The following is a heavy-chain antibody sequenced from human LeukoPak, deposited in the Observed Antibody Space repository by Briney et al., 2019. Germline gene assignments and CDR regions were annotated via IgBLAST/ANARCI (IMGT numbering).Heavy chain of an antibody. J-gene: IGHJ4*02. CDR3: AKADIVVVVAATCFDY. CDR2: ISPGGGTT. D-gene: IGHD2-15*01. Sequence: PGGSLRLSCAVSGFAFGSEAMSWVRQSPARGLEWVASISPGGGTTYYAASVKGRFAISRDNSKSTLYLQMNSLRAEDTAIYYCAKADIVVVVAATCFDYWGQGTLVTVSS. V-gene: IGHV3-23*01. CDR1: GFAFGSEA.